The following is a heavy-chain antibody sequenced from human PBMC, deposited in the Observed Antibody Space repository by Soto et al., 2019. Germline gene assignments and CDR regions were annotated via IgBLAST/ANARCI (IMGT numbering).Heavy chain of an antibody. D-gene: IGHD3-10*01. CDR2: IKTDSGDT. J-gene: IGHJ5*02. CDR3: ARRSSTYLNEIIYDP. Sequence: QVQLVQSGAEVKRPGVSVRVSCRASRYTFTSYDIYWVRQAPGQGLEWMGWIKTDSGDTDYAQNFQGRVTMTRDTSINTAYMELNNLVSDDTAVYYCARRSSTYLNEIIYDPWGQGTLVTVSS. V-gene: IGHV1-2*02. CDR1: RYTFTSYD.